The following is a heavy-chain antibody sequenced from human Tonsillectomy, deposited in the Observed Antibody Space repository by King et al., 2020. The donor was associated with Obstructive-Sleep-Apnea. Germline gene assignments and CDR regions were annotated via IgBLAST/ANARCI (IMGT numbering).Heavy chain of an antibody. V-gene: IGHV3-9*01. J-gene: IGHJ4*02. CDR1: GFTLDDYA. CDR3: AKDYNTMVRGFLDY. D-gene: IGHD3-10*01. CDR2: ISWNSGSI. Sequence: VQLVESGGGLVQPGRSLRLSCAASGFTLDDYAMHWVRQAPGKGLEWVSGISWNSGSIGYADSVKGLFTISRDNAKNSLDLKTNSRRAEDTALYYCAKDYNTMVRGFLDYGGQGPLVPVST.